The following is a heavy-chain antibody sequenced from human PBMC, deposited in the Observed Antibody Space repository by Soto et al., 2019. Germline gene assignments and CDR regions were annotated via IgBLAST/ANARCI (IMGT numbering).Heavy chain of an antibody. V-gene: IGHV1-69*06. J-gene: IGHJ6*02. CDR3: AQRTGHSYYYYGMDV. CDR2: IIPIFGTA. Sequence: SVKVSCKASGGTFSSYAISWVRQAPGQGLEWMGGIIPIFGTANYAQKFQGRVTITADKSTSTAYMELSSLRSEDTAVYYCAQRTGHSYYYYGMDVWGQGTTVTVSS. D-gene: IGHD3-9*01. CDR1: GGTFSSYA.